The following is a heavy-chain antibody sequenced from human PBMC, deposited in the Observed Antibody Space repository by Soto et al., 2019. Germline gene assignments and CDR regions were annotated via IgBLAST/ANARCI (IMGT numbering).Heavy chain of an antibody. D-gene: IGHD3-3*01. CDR2: IDPSDSYT. CDR3: ARRNDFWSGYYYYYGMDV. Sequence: GESLKISCKGSGYSFTSYWISWVRQMPGKGLEWMGRIDPSDSYTSYSPSFQGHVTISADKSISTAYLQWSSLKASDTAMYYCARRNDFWSGYYYYYGMDVWGQGTTVTVS. J-gene: IGHJ6*02. V-gene: IGHV5-10-1*01. CDR1: GYSFTSYW.